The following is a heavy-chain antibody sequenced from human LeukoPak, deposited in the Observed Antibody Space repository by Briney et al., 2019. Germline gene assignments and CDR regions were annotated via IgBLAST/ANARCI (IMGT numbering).Heavy chain of an antibody. V-gene: IGHV4-61*02. D-gene: IGHD2-21*02. Sequence: SQTLSLTCTVSGGSISSGSYYWSWIRQPAGKGLEWIGRIYTSGSTNYNPSLKSRVTISVGTSKNQFSLKLSSVTAADTAVYYCARAVVVTATSVRSDYFDYWGQGTLVTVSS. CDR2: IYTSGST. J-gene: IGHJ4*02. CDR1: GGSISSGSYY. CDR3: ARAVVVTATSVRSDYFDY.